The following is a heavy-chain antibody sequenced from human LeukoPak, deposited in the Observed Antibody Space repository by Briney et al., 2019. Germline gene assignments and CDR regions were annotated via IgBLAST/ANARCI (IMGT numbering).Heavy chain of an antibody. CDR1: GFTLSSYS. D-gene: IGHD4-17*01. Sequence: GGSLRLSCAASGFTLSSYSMNWVRQAPGKGLEWVSSISSSSSYRYYADSVKGRFTISRDDSKNTLYLQMNSLRAEDTAVYYCAKAASKRTDYGDYAFYYYMDVWGKGTTVTISS. CDR2: ISSSSSYR. J-gene: IGHJ6*03. V-gene: IGHV3-21*01. CDR3: AKAASKRTDYGDYAFYYYMDV.